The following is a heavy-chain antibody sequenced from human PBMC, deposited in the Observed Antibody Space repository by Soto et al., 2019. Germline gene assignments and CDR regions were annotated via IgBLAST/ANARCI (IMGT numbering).Heavy chain of an antibody. V-gene: IGHV3-11*01. CDR2: ISSGGRDI. Sequence: VLLVESGGGLVRPGGSLRLSCSASNFIFSDYYMSWIRQAPGKGLEWVSYISSGGRDIYYADSMEGRVSISRDNSKNSLYLQMNSLRAEDTAVYYCARLGSLGHPYYYAVDVWGQGTTVTVSS. J-gene: IGHJ6*02. D-gene: IGHD1-26*01. CDR3: ARLGSLGHPYYYAVDV. CDR1: NFIFSDYY.